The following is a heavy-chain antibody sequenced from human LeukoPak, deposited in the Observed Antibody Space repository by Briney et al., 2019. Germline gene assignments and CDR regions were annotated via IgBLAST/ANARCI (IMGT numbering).Heavy chain of an antibody. CDR3: ARDAYYDSSGSYYYGMDV. CDR1: GYTFTIYG. CDR2: ISAYNGNT. Sequence: GASVKVSCKASGYTFTIYGISWVRQAPGQGLEWMGWISAYNGNTNYAQKLQGRVTMTTDTSTSTAYMELRSLRSDDTAVYYCARDAYYDSSGSYYYGMDVWGQGTTVTVSS. J-gene: IGHJ6*02. D-gene: IGHD3-22*01. V-gene: IGHV1-18*01.